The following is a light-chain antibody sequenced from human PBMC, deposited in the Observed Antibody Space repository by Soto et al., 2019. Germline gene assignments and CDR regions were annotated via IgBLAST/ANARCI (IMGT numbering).Light chain of an antibody. V-gene: IGLV2-18*02. CDR2: EVS. CDR3: SSYTSSSTYV. CDR1: SSDVGSYNR. J-gene: IGLJ1*01. Sequence: QPARTQPPSGSGFPGQAVAISCTGTSSDVGSYNRVSWYQQPPGTAPKVMIYEVSNRPSGVPDRFSGSKSGNTASLTISGLQAEDEADYYCSSYTSSSTYVFGTGTKVTVL.